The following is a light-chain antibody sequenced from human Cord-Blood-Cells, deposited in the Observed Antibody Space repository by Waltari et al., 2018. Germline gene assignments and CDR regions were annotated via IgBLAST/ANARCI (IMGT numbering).Light chain of an antibody. CDR1: QSVSSN. CDR2: GAS. V-gene: IGKV3-15*01. Sequence: EIVMTKSPATLSVSPGERATLSCRASQSVSSNLAWYQQKPGQAPRLLIYGASTRATGIPARFSCSGSVTEFTLTISSLQSEDFAVYYCQQYNNWPPYTFGQGTKLEIK. CDR3: QQYNNWPPYT. J-gene: IGKJ2*01.